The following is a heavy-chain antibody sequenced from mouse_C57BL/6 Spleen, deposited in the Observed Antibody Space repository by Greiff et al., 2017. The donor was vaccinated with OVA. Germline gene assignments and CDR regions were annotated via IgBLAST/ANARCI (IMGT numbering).Heavy chain of an antibody. D-gene: IGHD2-3*01. V-gene: IGHV1-59*01. J-gene: IGHJ2*01. CDR1: GYTFTSYW. CDR3: ARKGRLLPFDY. Sequence: QVQLQQPGAELVRPGTSVKLSCKASGYTFTSYWMHWVKQRPGQGLEGIGVMDPSERYTNYNQKFKGKATLTVDTSSSTSDMQLSSLTSEDSAVYYCARKGRLLPFDYWGQGTTLTVSS. CDR2: MDPSERYT.